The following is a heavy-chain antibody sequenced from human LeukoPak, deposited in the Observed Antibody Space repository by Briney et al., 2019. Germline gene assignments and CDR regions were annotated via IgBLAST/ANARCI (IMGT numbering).Heavy chain of an antibody. Sequence: SETLSLTCTVSGGSISTYYWSWIRQPPGKGLEGIGYIYTSGSTDYNPSLKSRFTISLDTSNNQFSLNLNSVTAADTAVYYCARSRGRKVTPFDYWCQGILVTVSS. V-gene: IGHV4-4*09. J-gene: IGHJ4*02. CDR1: GGSISTYY. CDR2: IYTSGST. CDR3: ARSRGRKVTPFDY. D-gene: IGHD3-10*01.